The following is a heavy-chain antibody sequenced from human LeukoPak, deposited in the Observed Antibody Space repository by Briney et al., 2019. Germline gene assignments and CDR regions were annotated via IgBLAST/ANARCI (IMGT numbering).Heavy chain of an antibody. Sequence: GGSLRLSCAASGFTFSSYAMSWVRQAPGKGLEWVSAISGSGGSTYYADSVKGRFTISRDNSKNTLYLQMNSLRAEDTAVYYCAKTGPSGYCSSTSCYPVPFDYWGQGTLSPSPQ. J-gene: IGHJ4*02. CDR2: ISGSGGST. CDR3: AKTGPSGYCSSTSCYPVPFDY. CDR1: GFTFSSYA. D-gene: IGHD2-2*01. V-gene: IGHV3-23*01.